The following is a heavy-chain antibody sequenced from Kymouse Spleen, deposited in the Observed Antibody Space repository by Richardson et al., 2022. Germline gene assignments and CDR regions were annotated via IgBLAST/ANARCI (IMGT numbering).Heavy chain of an antibody. CDR3: AKGRDYSNYLFDY. V-gene: IGHV3-9*01. D-gene: IGHD4-11,IGHD4-11*01. Sequence: EVQLVESGGGLVQPGRSLRLSCAASGFTFDDYAMHWVRQAPGKGLEWVSGISWNSGSIGYADSVKGRFTISRDNAKNSLYLQMNSLRAEDTALYYCAKGRDYSNYLFDYWGQGTLVTVSS. CDR1: GFTFDDYA. CDR2: ISWNSGSI. J-gene: IGHJ4*02.